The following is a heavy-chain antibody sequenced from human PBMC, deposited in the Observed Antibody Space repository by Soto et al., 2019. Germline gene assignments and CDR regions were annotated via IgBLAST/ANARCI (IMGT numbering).Heavy chain of an antibody. D-gene: IGHD1-1*01. J-gene: IGHJ4*02. CDR1: GLSFSSVP. CDR2: ISVSTSTT. CDR3: VKDGIPGIHIDH. Sequence: EVQLLESGGALVQPGGSLRLSCEVSGLSFSSVPMSWVRQAPGKGLQWVSSISVSTSTTYYADSVKGRFTISRDNSRETLILQMDNLTAEDTAVYYCVKDGIPGIHIDHWGQGTLVTVSS. V-gene: IGHV3-23*01.